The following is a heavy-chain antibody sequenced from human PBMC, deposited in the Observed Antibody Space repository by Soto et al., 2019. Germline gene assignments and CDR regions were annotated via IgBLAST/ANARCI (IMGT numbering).Heavy chain of an antibody. D-gene: IGHD1-1*01. Sequence: PSETLSLTCTVSGASISGFYWGWIRKSAGKGLEWIGRIYATGTTDYNPSLKSRVMMSVDTSKKHFSLKLRSVTAADTAVYYCVRDGTKTLRDWFDPWGQGISVTVSS. CDR1: GASISGFY. V-gene: IGHV4-4*07. CDR3: VRDGTKTLRDWFDP. J-gene: IGHJ5*02. CDR2: IYATGTT.